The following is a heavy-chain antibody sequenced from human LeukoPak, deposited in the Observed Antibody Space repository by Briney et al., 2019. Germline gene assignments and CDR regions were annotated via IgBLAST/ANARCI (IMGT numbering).Heavy chain of an antibody. J-gene: IGHJ4*02. Sequence: GASVKVSCRASGYTFTDYYIHWVRQAPGQGLEWMGRINPNSGGTDHAHKFRGRVTMTRVTSISTAFMDLSGLISDDTAVYYCARDIGYGDYGRDYWGQGTLVTVSS. V-gene: IGHV1-2*06. CDR2: INPNSGGT. CDR1: GYTFTDYY. D-gene: IGHD5-12*01. CDR3: ARDIGYGDYGRDY.